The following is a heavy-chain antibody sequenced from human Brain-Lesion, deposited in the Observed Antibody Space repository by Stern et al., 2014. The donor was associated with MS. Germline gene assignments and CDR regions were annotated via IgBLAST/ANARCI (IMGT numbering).Heavy chain of an antibody. V-gene: IGHV4-30-4*01. D-gene: IGHD2-2*01. J-gene: IGHJ3*02. CDR1: GASIGGGDYY. CDR3: AGAIGKYELLEAFDM. CDR2: IYYSGTT. Sequence: VQLVESGPGLVKPSQTLPLTCTVSGASIGGGDYYWSWIRQPPGKGLEWIGHIYYSGTTYYKASLKSRVTISLDTSKNQFSLNLSSVTAADTAVYYCAGAIGKYELLEAFDMWGQGTKVTVSS.